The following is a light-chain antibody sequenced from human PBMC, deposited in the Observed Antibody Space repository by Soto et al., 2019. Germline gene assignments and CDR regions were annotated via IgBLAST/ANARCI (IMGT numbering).Light chain of an antibody. Sequence: QSALTQPASVSGSPGQSITISCTGSSSDLRVYNYVSWYQQHPGKAPKLLIYDVTDRPSGVSNRFSGTKSGNTASLTISGLQADDEADYYCSSYSSDTTPVIFGGGTKRTVL. CDR1: SSDLRVYNY. CDR2: DVT. CDR3: SSYSSDTTPVI. V-gene: IGLV2-14*03. J-gene: IGLJ2*01.